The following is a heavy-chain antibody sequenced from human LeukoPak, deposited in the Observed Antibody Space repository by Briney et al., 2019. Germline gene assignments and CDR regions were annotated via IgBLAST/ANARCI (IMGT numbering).Heavy chain of an antibody. D-gene: IGHD3-16*01. V-gene: IGHV3-64*01. Sequence: GGSLRLSCAASGFTFSSYAMHWVRQAPGKGLEYVSAISSNGGSTYYANSVKGRFTISRDNSKNTLYLRMGSLRAEDMAVYYCARDFPWGRHDYWGQGTLVTVSS. CDR3: ARDFPWGRHDY. CDR1: GFTFSSYA. J-gene: IGHJ4*02. CDR2: ISSNGGST.